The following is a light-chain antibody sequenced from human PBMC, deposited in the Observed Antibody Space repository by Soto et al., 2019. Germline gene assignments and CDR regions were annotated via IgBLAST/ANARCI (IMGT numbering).Light chain of an antibody. J-gene: IGKJ2*01. CDR2: AAS. CDR3: QQSYSTPRT. V-gene: IGKV1-39*01. Sequence: DIQMTQSPSSLSASVGDRVTITCRASQGISSYLNWYQQKPGIAPKLLIYAASSLQXXVPSRFXXXXXXXXXXXXXXXLQPEDFATYYCQQSYSTPRTFGQGTKLEIK. CDR1: QGISSY.